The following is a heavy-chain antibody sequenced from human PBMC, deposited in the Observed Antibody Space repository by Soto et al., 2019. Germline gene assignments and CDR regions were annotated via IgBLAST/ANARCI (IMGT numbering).Heavy chain of an antibody. CDR3: ARHGGADWYFDL. D-gene: IGHD3-16*01. CDR2: IYYSGIT. Sequence: QLQLQESGPGLVKPSETLSLTCTVPGGSISSSSSYWGWIRRPPGKGLEWIGNIYYSGITYYNPSLKSRVTISIDTSKTQISLKLSSVTAADTAVYYCARHGGADWYFDLWGRGTLVTVSS. CDR1: GGSISSSSSY. J-gene: IGHJ2*01. V-gene: IGHV4-39*01.